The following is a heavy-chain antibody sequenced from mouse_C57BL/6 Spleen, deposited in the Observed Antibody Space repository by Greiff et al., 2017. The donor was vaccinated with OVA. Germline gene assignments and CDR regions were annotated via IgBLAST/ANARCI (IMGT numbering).Heavy chain of an antibody. J-gene: IGHJ1*03. Sequence: VQLKESGPELVKPGASVKISCKASGYSFTGYYMNWVKQSPEKSLEWIGEINPSTGGTTYNQKFKAKATLTVDKSSSTAYMQLKSLTSEDSAVYYCIYGSSYGRYFDVWGTGTTVTVSS. CDR3: IYGSSYGRYFDV. D-gene: IGHD1-1*01. CDR1: GYSFTGYY. CDR2: INPSTGGT. V-gene: IGHV1-42*01.